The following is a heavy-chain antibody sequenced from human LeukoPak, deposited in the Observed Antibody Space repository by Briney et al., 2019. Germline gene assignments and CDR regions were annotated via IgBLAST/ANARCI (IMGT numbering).Heavy chain of an antibody. CDR3: AKRAPAGSHFDY. V-gene: IGHV3-23*01. D-gene: IGHD1-14*01. J-gene: IGHJ4*02. Sequence: GGSLRVSCAASGLTFSNNAMSWVRQAPGEGLKWVSSIGDSGTTTYYAGSVKGRFTVSRDNSKNTLYLQMNGLRAEDTAVYYCAKRAPAGSHFDYWGQGTLVAVSS. CDR2: IGDSGTTT. CDR1: GLTFSNNA.